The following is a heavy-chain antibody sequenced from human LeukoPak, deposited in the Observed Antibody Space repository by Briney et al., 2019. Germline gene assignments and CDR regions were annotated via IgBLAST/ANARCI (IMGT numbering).Heavy chain of an antibody. V-gene: IGHV1-69*10. CDR2: IIPILGIA. Sequence: ASVKVSCKASGYTFTSYGISWVRQAPGQGLEWMGWIIPILGIANYAQKFQGRVTITADKSTSTAYMELSSLRSEDTAVYYCARAPDMVRGVIDHYLDYWGQGTLVTVSS. CDR3: ARAPDMVRGVIDHYLDY. J-gene: IGHJ4*02. D-gene: IGHD3-10*01. CDR1: GYTFTSYG.